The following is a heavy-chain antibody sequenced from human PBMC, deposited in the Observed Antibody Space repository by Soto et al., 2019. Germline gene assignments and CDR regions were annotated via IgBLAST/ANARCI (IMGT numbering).Heavy chain of an antibody. J-gene: IGHJ4*02. CDR3: SRVRYDILTGFYLFDY. V-gene: IGHV3-49*03. Sequence: PGGSLRLSCTVSGFTFGDYAMSWFRQAPGKGLEWVGFIRTKAYGETTEYGASVKGRFTISRDDSKSIAYLQMNSLNTEDTAVYYCSRVRYDILTGFYLFDYWGQGTLVTVSS. CDR1: GFTFGDYA. CDR2: IRTKAYGETT. D-gene: IGHD3-9*01.